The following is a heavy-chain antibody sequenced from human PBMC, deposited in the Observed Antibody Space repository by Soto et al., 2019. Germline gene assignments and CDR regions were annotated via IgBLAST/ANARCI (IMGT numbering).Heavy chain of an antibody. J-gene: IGHJ6*02. V-gene: IGHV3-64*01. CDR3: AKGRSYYYYYGVDG. CDR2: ISTTGGST. Sequence: GGSLRLSCVASGFTFSSYGMHWVRQAPGKGLESVSAISTTGGSTYYANSVKGRFTISRDNSKNTLYLQMGSLRAEDTALYYCAKGRSYYYYYGVDGWGQGTTVTVSS. CDR1: GFTFSSYG.